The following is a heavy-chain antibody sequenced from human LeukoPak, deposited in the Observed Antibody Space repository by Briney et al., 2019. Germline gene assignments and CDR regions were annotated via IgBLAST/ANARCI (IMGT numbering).Heavy chain of an antibody. Sequence: PSGTLSLTCTVSGGSISSSSYYWGWIRQPPGKGLEWIGSIFYSGNTYYNASLKSRVTISVDTSKNHFSLKLSSVTSADTAVYYCARRSSGGGLFDYWGQGTLVTVSS. J-gene: IGHJ4*02. CDR1: GGSISSSSYY. CDR3: ARRSSGGGLFDY. CDR2: IFYSGNT. D-gene: IGHD6-19*01. V-gene: IGHV4-39*02.